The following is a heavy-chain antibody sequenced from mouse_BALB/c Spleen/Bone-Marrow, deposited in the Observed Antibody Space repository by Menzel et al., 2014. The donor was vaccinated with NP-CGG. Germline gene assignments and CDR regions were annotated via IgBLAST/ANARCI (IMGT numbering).Heavy chain of an antibody. J-gene: IGHJ2*01. CDR3: ARAYYRYPFDY. Sequence: EVQGVESGGDLVKPGGSLKLSCAASGFTFSSYGMSWVRQTPEKRLEWVATISSGGGNTYYPDSMKGRFPISRDNAKNNLYLQMSSLRSEDTALYYCARAYYRYPFDYWGQGTTLTVSS. V-gene: IGHV5-9*03. CDR1: GFTFSSYG. CDR2: ISSGGGNT. D-gene: IGHD2-14*01.